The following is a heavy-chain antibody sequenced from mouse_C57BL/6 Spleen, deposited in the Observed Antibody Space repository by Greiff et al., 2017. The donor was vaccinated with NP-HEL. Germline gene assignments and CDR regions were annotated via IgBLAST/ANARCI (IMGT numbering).Heavy chain of an antibody. CDR1: GYAFSSSW. D-gene: IGHD1-1*01. J-gene: IGHJ2*01. CDR2: IYPGDGDT. V-gene: IGHV1-82*01. CDR3: AREVVAYYFDY. Sequence: QVQLKQSGPELVKPGASVKISCKASGYAFSSSWMNWVKQRPGKGLEWIGRIYPGDGDTNYNGKFKGKATLTADKSSSTAYMQLSSLTSEDSAVYFCAREVVAYYFDYWGQGTTLTVSS.